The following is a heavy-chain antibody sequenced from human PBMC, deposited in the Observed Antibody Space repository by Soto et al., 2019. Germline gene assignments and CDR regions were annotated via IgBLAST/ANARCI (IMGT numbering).Heavy chain of an antibody. CDR3: AREGPPDIAWFDP. CDR2: SA. CDR1: GGTFSIYT. V-gene: IGHV1-69*01. Sequence: VQLVQSGAEVKKPGSSVKVSCKASGGTFSIYTISWVRQAPGQGLEWMGGSANSAQKVQGRLTVTADESTSTVYLELSSLTSEDTAVYYCAREGPPDIAWFDPWRQGTLVSVSS. D-gene: IGHD2-15*01. J-gene: IGHJ5*02.